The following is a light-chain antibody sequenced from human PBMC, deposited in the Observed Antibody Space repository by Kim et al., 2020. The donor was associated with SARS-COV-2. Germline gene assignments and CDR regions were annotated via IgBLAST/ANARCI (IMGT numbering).Light chain of an antibody. CDR3: QQRSNWPPYT. CDR1: QSVSSY. CDR2: DAS. V-gene: IGKV3-11*01. Sequence: EIVLTQSPATLSLSPGERATLSCRASQSVSSYLAWYQQKPGQAPRLLIYDASNRATGIPARFSGSESGTDFTLTISSLEPEDFAVYYCQQRSNWPPYTFGQGTKLEI. J-gene: IGKJ2*01.